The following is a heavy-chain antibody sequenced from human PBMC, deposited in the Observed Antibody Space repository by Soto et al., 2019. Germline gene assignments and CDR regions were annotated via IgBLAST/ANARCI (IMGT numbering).Heavy chain of an antibody. J-gene: IGHJ4*02. CDR1: GFTFSGSA. Sequence: GGSLRLSCAASGFTFSGSAMHWVRQASGKGLEWVGRIRSKANSYATAYAASVKGRFTISRDDSKNTAYLQMNSLKTEDTAVYYCTRRGLCSSTSCYNYWGQGTLVTVSS. D-gene: IGHD2-2*02. CDR3: TRRGLCSSTSCYNY. V-gene: IGHV3-73*01. CDR2: IRSKANSYAT.